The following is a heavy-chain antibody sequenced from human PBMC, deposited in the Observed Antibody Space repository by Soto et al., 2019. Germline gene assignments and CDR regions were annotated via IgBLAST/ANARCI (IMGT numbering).Heavy chain of an antibody. Sequence: ASVKVSCKASGYTFTSYGISWVRQAPGQGLEWMGWISAYNGNTNYAQKLQGRVTMTTDTSTSTAYMELRSLRSDDTAVYYCARVRDYDILPGYSNYFDYWGQGTLVTVSS. CDR1: GYTFTSYG. V-gene: IGHV1-18*04. J-gene: IGHJ4*02. CDR2: ISAYNGNT. CDR3: ARVRDYDILPGYSNYFDY. D-gene: IGHD3-9*01.